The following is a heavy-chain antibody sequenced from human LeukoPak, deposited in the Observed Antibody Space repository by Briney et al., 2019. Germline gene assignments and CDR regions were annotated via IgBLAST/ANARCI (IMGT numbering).Heavy chain of an antibody. CDR2: ITSDGSSI. J-gene: IGHJ4*02. CDR3: VAQAYYDSSGYWV. D-gene: IGHD3-22*01. Sequence: PGGSLRLSCTALRFTFSNFNMHWVRQAPGKGLQFVSGITSDGSSIDYADSVKGRFTISRDNSKNTLYLQMSSLRAEDTAVYYCVAQAYYDSSGYWVWGQGTLVTVSS. CDR1: RFTFSNFN. V-gene: IGHV3-64D*09.